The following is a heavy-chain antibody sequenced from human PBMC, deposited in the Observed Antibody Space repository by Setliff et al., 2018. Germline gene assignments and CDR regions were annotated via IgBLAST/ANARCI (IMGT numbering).Heavy chain of an antibody. Sequence: GGSLRLSCVGSGFTFSSYWMHWVRQVPGKGLVWVAGIKWNGGDRGYADSVKGRFTISRDNANHSLHLQMNSLRAEDTAVYYCARLALTGYDSSGYYYALDYYYYMDVWGKGTTVTSP. CDR3: ARLALTGYDSSGYYYALDYYYYMDV. J-gene: IGHJ6*03. CDR2: IKWNGGDR. CDR1: GFTFSSYW. D-gene: IGHD3-22*01. V-gene: IGHV3-20*04.